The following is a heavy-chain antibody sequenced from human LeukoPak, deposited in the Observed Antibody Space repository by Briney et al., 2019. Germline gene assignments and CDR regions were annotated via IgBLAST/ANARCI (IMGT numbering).Heavy chain of an antibody. D-gene: IGHD3-22*01. Sequence: PVGSLRLSCAASGFTFSSYNMNWVRQAPGKGLEWVSAISSSSSYIYYADSVKGRFTISRDNAKNSLYLQLNSLRAEDTAVYYCAREGARDYYDSSGYYFEFFDYWGQGTLVTVSS. J-gene: IGHJ4*02. V-gene: IGHV3-21*01. CDR1: GFTFSSYN. CDR3: AREGARDYYDSSGYYFEFFDY. CDR2: ISSSSSYI.